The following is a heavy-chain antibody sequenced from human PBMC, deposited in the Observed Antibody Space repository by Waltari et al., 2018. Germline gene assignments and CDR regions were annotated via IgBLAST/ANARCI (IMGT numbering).Heavy chain of an antibody. D-gene: IGHD2-2*01. J-gene: IGHJ4*02. Sequence: QVQLQESGPGLVKPSETLSLTCTVSGYSISSGYYWGWIRQPPGKGLEWIGSIYHSGSTYYNPSLKSRVTISVDTSKNQFSLKLSSVTAADTAVYYCARLGDIVVVPAAIFDYWGQGTLVTVSS. V-gene: IGHV4-38-2*02. CDR1: GYSISSGYY. CDR3: ARLGDIVVVPAAIFDY. CDR2: IYHSGST.